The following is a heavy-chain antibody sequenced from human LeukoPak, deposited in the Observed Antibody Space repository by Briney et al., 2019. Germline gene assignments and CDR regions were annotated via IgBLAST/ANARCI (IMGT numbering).Heavy chain of an antibody. D-gene: IGHD2-15*01. CDR2: ISAYNGNT. V-gene: IGHV1-18*01. CDR3: ARTDIVVVVAATSFDP. J-gene: IGHJ5*02. CDR1: GYTFTSYA. Sequence: GASVKVSCKASGYTFTSYAMHWVRQAPGQRLEWMGWISAYNGNTNYAQKLQGRVTMTTDTSTSTAYMELRSLRSDDTAVYYCARTDIVVVVAATSFDPWGQGTLVTVSS.